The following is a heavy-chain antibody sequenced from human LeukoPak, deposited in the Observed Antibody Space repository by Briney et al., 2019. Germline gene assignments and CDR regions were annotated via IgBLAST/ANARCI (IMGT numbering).Heavy chain of an antibody. CDR3: AKDNGDTAMVGAFDI. CDR1: GFTFDDYT. J-gene: IGHJ3*02. D-gene: IGHD5-18*01. Sequence: GGSLRLSCAASGFTFDDYTMHWVRQAPGKGLEWVSLISWDGGSTYYADSVKGRFTISRDNSKNSLYLQMNSLRTEDTALYYCAKDNGDTAMVGAFDIWGQGTMVTVSS. CDR2: ISWDGGST. V-gene: IGHV3-43*01.